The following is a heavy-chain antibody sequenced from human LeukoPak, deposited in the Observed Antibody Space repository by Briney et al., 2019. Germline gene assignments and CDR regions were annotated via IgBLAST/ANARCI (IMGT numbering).Heavy chain of an antibody. CDR1: GVTLSPYG. Sequence: GMSLRLSCAASGVTLSPYGMHWVRQAPGNGLEWVAVISYEGGTQHYADSVKGRFIISRDNPRNTLYLQMNILRTEDTAVYYCAKEGTPQVSTWYDLWGQGTQVIVSS. CDR2: ISYEGGTQ. CDR3: AKEGTPQVSTWYDL. J-gene: IGHJ5*02. D-gene: IGHD3-10*01. V-gene: IGHV3-30*18.